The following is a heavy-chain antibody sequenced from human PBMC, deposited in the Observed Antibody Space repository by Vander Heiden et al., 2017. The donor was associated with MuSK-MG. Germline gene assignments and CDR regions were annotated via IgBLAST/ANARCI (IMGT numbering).Heavy chain of an antibody. CDR2: IYYSGST. V-gene: IGHV4-31*03. CDR1: GGSTRSGGYY. Sequence: QVQLQESGPGLVKPSQTLSLTCTVSGGSTRSGGYYWSWIRQHPGKGLEWIGYIYYSGSTYYNPSLKSRVTISVDTSKNQFSLKLSSVTAADTAVYYCARWYYYDSSGNYFDYWGQGTLVTVSS. J-gene: IGHJ4*02. CDR3: ARWYYYDSSGNYFDY. D-gene: IGHD3-22*01.